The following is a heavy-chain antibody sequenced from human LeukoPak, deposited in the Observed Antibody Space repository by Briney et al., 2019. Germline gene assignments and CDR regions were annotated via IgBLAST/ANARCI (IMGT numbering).Heavy chain of an antibody. Sequence: GGSLRLSCEASGFIFSSYVMGWVRQAPGKGLEWVAFIPYDGSNKYYADSVKGRFTISRDNSKNALYLQMNSLRPEDTAVYYCAKGVGGSANYYYMDVWGKGTTVTVSS. CDR2: IPYDGSNK. D-gene: IGHD3-10*01. CDR1: GFIFSSYV. CDR3: AKGVGGSANYYYMDV. V-gene: IGHV3-30*02. J-gene: IGHJ6*03.